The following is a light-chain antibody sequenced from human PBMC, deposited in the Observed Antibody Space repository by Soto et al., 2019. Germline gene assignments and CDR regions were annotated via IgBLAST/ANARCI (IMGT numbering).Light chain of an antibody. CDR3: QQSYSTPWT. J-gene: IGKJ1*01. V-gene: IGKV1-39*01. Sequence: DIQMTQSPSSLSASVGDRVTITCRASQSIGSYLNWYQQIPGKAPQLLIYAASSLQSGVPSRFSGSGSGTDFTLTISSLQPEDFATFYCQQSYSTPWTFGQGTKVDI. CDR2: AAS. CDR1: QSIGSY.